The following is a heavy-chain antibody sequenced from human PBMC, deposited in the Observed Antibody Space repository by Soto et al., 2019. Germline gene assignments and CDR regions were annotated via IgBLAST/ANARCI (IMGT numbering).Heavy chain of an antibody. CDR3: ARGSRGYSYGYNDY. CDR1: GFTFSSYW. V-gene: IGHV3-74*01. Sequence: EVQLVESGGGLVQPGGSLRLSCAASGFTFSSYWMHWVRQAPGKGLVWVSRINSDGSSTTYADCAEDRFIISRDNAKNTLYLQLNSLRAEDTAVYYCARGSRGYSYGYNDYWGQGTLVSVSS. CDR2: INSDGSST. J-gene: IGHJ4*02. D-gene: IGHD5-18*01.